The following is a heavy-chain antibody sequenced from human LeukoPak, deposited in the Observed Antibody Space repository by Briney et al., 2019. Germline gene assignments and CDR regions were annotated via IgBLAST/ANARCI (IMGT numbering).Heavy chain of an antibody. CDR3: ARDSSTTYYYDSSGLIGRDDAFDI. D-gene: IGHD3-22*01. V-gene: IGHV1-2*02. Sequence: ASVKVSCKASGYTFTGYYMHWVRQAPGQGLEWMGWINPNSGGPNYAQKFQGRVTMTRDTSISTAYMELSRLRSDDTAVYYCARDSSTTYYYDSSGLIGRDDAFDIWGQGTMVTVSS. J-gene: IGHJ3*02. CDR1: GYTFTGYY. CDR2: INPNSGGP.